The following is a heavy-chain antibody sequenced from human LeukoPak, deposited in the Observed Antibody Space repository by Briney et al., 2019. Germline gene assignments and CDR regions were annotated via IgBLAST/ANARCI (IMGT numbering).Heavy chain of an antibody. J-gene: IGHJ4*02. CDR3: AKELGHMIGSSPPFALDY. V-gene: IGHV3-30*18. CDR2: ISYDGSNK. Sequence: GGSLRLSCAASGFTFSSYGMHWVRQAPGKGLEWVAVISYDGSNKYYADSVKGRFTISGDNSKNTLYLQMNSLRAEDTAVYYCAKELGHMIGSSPPFALDYWGQGTLVTVSS. D-gene: IGHD2-21*01. CDR1: GFTFSSYG.